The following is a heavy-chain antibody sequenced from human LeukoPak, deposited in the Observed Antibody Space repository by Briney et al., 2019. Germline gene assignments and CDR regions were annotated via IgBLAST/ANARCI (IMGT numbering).Heavy chain of an antibody. CDR1: GFTFSSYG. CDR3: AKDREDDCSSTSCYFDY. Sequence: GGSLRLSCAASGFTFSSYGMHWVRQAPGKGLEWVAFIRYDGSNKYYADSVKGRFTISRDNSKNTLYLQMNSLRAEDTAVYYCAKDREDDCSSTSCYFDYWGQGTLVTVSS. D-gene: IGHD2-2*01. CDR2: IRYDGSNK. V-gene: IGHV3-30*02. J-gene: IGHJ4*02.